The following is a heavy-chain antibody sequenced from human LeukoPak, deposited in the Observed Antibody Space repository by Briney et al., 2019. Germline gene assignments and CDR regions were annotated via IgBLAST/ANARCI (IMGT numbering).Heavy chain of an antibody. CDR2: ISAYNGNT. J-gene: IGHJ6*02. Sequence: GASVKVSCKASGYTFTSYGISWVRQAPGQGLEWMGWISAYNGNTNYAKKLQGRVTMTTDTSTSTAYMELRSLRSDDTAVYYCARVVGPYELRSYYSMDVWAKGPRSPSP. V-gene: IGHV1-18*01. CDR1: GYTFTSYG. CDR3: ARVVGPYELRSYYSMDV. D-gene: IGHD3-3*01.